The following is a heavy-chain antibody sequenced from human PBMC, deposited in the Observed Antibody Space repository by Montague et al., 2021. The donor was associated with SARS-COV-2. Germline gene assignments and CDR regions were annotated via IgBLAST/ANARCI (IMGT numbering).Heavy chain of an antibody. J-gene: IGHJ6*03. Sequence: SETLSLTCAVYGGSLSGYSWIWIRQSPGKGLEWIGEVKYGGDTKYSTSLKSRVAVSIDTSTNQFSLKLSSVTAPDTAVYYCARLGDGVEPSPILGLGPFYSYYYFDVWGKGTAVTVSS. CDR3: ARLGDGVEPSPILGLGPFYSYYYFDV. D-gene: IGHD6-13*01. V-gene: IGHV4-34*01. CDR2: VKYGGDT. CDR1: GGSLSGYS.